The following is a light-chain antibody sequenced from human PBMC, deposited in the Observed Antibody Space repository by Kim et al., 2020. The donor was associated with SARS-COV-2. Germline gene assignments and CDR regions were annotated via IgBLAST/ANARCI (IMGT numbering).Light chain of an antibody. V-gene: IGKV1-5*01. Sequence: ASVRDRVTITCRASQSISSWLAWYQQKPGKAPKLLIYDASSLESGVPSRFSGSGSGTEFTLTLSSLQPDGFATYYCQQYNSYSGTFGQGTKVDIK. CDR3: QQYNSYSGT. CDR1: QSISSW. J-gene: IGKJ1*01. CDR2: DAS.